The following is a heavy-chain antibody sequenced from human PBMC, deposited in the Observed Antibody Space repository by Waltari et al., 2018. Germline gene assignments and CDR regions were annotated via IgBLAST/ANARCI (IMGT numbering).Heavy chain of an antibody. CDR2: ISTSGGRI. CDR1: GFTFNSYG. Sequence: EVHLAESGGGLVQPGGSLRLSCAASGFTFNSYGMSWVRQAPGKGLEWVSYISTSGGRIYYADSVKGRLTISRDNAKSSLYLQMNSLRADDTAVYYCARESGFHFDYWGQGTLVTVSS. V-gene: IGHV3-48*03. CDR3: ARESGFHFDY. J-gene: IGHJ4*02. D-gene: IGHD5-12*01.